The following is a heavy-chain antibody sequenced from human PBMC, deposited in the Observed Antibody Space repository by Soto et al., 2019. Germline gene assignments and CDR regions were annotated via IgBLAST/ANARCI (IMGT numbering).Heavy chain of an antibody. CDR2: IYHTRST. J-gene: IGHJ3*02. CDR3: ANQSRLPDILAGYSLRFHI. CDR1: GGSISRSNC. D-gene: IGHD3-9*01. V-gene: IGHV4-4*02. Sequence: SSETLSLTCAVSGGSISRSNCWSWVRQPPGNGLDWIGEIYHTRSTNYSPSLKSRATISIGEPRPQFSLKLSSVTAADTAVYFCANQSRLPDILAGYSLRFHIWSQGTMVTVS.